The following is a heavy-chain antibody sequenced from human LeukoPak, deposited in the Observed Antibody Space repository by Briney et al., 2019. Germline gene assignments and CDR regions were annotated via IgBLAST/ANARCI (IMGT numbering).Heavy chain of an antibody. D-gene: IGHD5-12*01. Sequence: ASVKVSCKASGGTFSSYAISWVRQAPGQGLEWMGRIIPILGIANYAQKFQGRVTITADKSTSTAYMELSSLRSEDTAVYYCARVCRDGYNSPFDYWGQGTLVTVSS. V-gene: IGHV1-69*04. CDR3: ARVCRDGYNSPFDY. CDR2: IIPILGIA. J-gene: IGHJ4*02. CDR1: GGTFSSYA.